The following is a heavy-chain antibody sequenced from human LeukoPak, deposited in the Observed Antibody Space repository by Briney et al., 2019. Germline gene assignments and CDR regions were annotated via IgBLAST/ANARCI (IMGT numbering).Heavy chain of an antibody. Sequence: PGGSLRLSCAASGFTFSNAWMSWVRQAPGKGLEWVGRIKSKTDGGTTDYAAPVKGRFTISRDDSKNTLYLQMNSLKTEDTAVYYCTTVAPGYYDYVWGSYPLYWGQGTLVTVSS. CDR3: TTVAPGYYDYVWGSYPLY. CDR2: IKSKTDGGTT. V-gene: IGHV3-15*01. D-gene: IGHD3-16*02. CDR1: GFTFSNAW. J-gene: IGHJ4*02.